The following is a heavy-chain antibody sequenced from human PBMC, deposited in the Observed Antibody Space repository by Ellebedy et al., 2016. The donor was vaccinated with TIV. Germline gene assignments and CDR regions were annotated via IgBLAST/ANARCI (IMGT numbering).Heavy chain of an antibody. J-gene: IGHJ4*02. V-gene: IGHV3-23*01. Sequence: PGGSLRLSCAASGFIFSNYVMAWVRQVPGKGLEWVSAMAEYDGRTFYADSVRGRFTISRDNSGNTLFLHMKSLRAEDTAIYYCTKQAENWGFFGYWGQGARVTVSS. CDR2: MAEYDGRT. CDR3: TKQAENWGFFGY. CDR1: GFIFSNYV. D-gene: IGHD7-27*01.